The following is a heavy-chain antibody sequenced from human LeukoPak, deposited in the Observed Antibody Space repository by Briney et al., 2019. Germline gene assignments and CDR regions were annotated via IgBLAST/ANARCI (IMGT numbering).Heavy chain of an antibody. J-gene: IGHJ4*02. CDR3: ARDSLINYDILTGIFDY. CDR1: GFTFSSYG. CDR2: IWYDGSNK. V-gene: IGHV3-33*01. D-gene: IGHD3-9*01. Sequence: GGSLRLSCAASGFTFSSYGMYWVRQAPGKGLEGVAVIWYDGSNKYYADSVKGGFTISRDNSKITLYLQMNSLRAEDTAVYYCARDSLINYDILTGIFDYWGQGTLVTVSS.